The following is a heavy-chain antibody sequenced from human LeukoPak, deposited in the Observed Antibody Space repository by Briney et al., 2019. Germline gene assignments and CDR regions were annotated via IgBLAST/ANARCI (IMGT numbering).Heavy chain of an antibody. J-gene: IGHJ3*02. V-gene: IGHV4-4*07. D-gene: IGHD6-13*01. CDR3: ARSMGIAAAGTGAFDI. CDR2: IYTSGST. Sequence: SETLSLTCTVSGGSISSYYWSWIRQPAGKGLEWIGRIYTSGSTNYNPSLKSRVTMSVDTSKNQFSLKLSSVTAADTAVYYCARSMGIAAAGTGAFDIWGQGTMVTVSS. CDR1: GGSISSYY.